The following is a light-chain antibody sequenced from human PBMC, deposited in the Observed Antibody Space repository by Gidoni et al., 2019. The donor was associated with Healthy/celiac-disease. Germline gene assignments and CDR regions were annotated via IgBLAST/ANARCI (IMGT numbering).Light chain of an antibody. J-gene: IGLJ3*02. CDR3: QSYDSSLSDWV. CDR2: GNS. CDR1: SSNIGTGYD. Sequence: QSVLTQPPSVSGAPGQRVTISCTGNSSNIGTGYDVHWYQHLPGTAPKLLIYGNSNRPSGVPDRFSGSKSGTSASLAITGLQAEDEADYYCQSYDSSLSDWVFGGGTKLTVL. V-gene: IGLV1-40*01.